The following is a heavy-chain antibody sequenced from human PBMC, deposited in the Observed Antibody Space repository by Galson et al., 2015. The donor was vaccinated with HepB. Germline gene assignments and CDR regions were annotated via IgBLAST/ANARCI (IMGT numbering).Heavy chain of an antibody. D-gene: IGHD3-3*01. J-gene: IGHJ6*02. CDR1: GYSFTSYW. V-gene: IGHV5-10-1*01. CDR3: ARGVDYDFSQTPQLNYYYYGMDV. CDR2: IDPSDSYT. Sequence: QSGAEVKKPGESLKISCKGSGYSFTSYWISWVRQMPGKGLEWMGRIDPSDSYTNYSPSFQGHVTISADKSISTAYLQWSSLKASDTAMYYCARGVDYDFSQTPQLNYYYYGMDVWGQGTTVTVSS.